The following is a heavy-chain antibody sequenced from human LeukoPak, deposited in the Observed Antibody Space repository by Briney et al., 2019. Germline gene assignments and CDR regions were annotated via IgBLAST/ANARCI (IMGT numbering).Heavy chain of an antibody. CDR1: GFTFSSYS. Sequence: GGSLRLSCAASGFTFSSYSMNWVRQAPGKGLEWVSYISSSSTIYYADSVKGRFTISRDNAKNSLYLQMNSLRAEDTAVYYCAKEYTGFDLRGQGTLVTVSS. J-gene: IGHJ4*02. CDR3: AKEYTGFDL. V-gene: IGHV3-48*01. CDR2: ISSSSTI. D-gene: IGHD2-2*02.